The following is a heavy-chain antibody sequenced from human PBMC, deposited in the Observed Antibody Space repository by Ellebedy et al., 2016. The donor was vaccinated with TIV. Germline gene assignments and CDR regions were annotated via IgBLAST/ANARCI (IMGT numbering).Heavy chain of an antibody. CDR2: ISYDGSNK. D-gene: IGHD3-10*01. CDR1: GFTFSNAW. CDR3: ARGKRSVRGVYFDY. J-gene: IGHJ4*02. V-gene: IGHV3-30-3*01. Sequence: PGGSLRLSCAASGFTFSNAWMNWVRQAPGKGLEWVAVISYDGSNKYYADSVKGRFTISRDNSKNTLYLQMNSLRAEDTAVYYCARGKRSVRGVYFDYWGQGTLVTVSS.